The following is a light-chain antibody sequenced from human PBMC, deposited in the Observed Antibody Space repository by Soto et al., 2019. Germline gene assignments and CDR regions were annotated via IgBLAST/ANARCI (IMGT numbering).Light chain of an antibody. CDR1: QSVTSNY. J-gene: IGKJ1*01. Sequence: EIVLTQSPGTLSLSPGERATLSCRASQSVTSNYLAWYQQKPGQAPRLLIFGASIRDTGIPDRFSGSGSGTDFTLTIRRMASEDFAVYYCQQYGSSPGTFGQGTKVDIK. CDR3: QQYGSSPGT. CDR2: GAS. V-gene: IGKV3-20*01.